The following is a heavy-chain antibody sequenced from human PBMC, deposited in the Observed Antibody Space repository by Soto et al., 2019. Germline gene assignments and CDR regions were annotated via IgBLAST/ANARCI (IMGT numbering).Heavy chain of an antibody. D-gene: IGHD3-22*01. CDR1: GDSISSYY. V-gene: IGHV4-59*01. CDR3: ALRSMAVVPEY. CDR2: LYYGRSA. Sequence: QVQLQESGPGLVKPSETLSLTCAVSGDSISSYYCMWIRQPPGKGLESIGYLYYGRSATYNPSLTSRATMSVNTSTNQCSLTMSSMTAADTAVYYCALRSMAVVPEYWGQGTLVTVSS. J-gene: IGHJ4*02.